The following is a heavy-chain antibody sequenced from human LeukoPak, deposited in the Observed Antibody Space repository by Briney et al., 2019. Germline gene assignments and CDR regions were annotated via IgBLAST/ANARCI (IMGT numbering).Heavy chain of an antibody. V-gene: IGHV3-33*01. D-gene: IGHD3-22*01. CDR3: ARNSHGNGYYLDQ. Sequence: PGRSLRLSCAASGFXFSSYGIHWVRQAPGKGLEWVAVIWYDGSNKYYADSVKGRFTISRDNSKNTLYLQMNSLRAEDTAVYYCARNSHGNGYYLDQWGQGTLVTVSS. CDR1: GFXFSSYG. CDR2: IWYDGSNK. J-gene: IGHJ4*02.